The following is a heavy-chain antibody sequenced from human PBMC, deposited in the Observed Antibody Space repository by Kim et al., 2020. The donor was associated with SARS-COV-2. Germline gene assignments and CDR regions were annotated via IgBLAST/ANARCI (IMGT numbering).Heavy chain of an antibody. CDR3: AKDRIHYYGSGTDY. CDR1: GFTFSGYG. D-gene: IGHD3-10*01. Sequence: GGSLRLSCVASGFTFSGYGLHWARQAPGKGLEWVAVIWYDGSNKHYADSVKGRFTISRDNSKNTLYLQMDSLRAEDTAVYYCAKDRIHYYGSGTDYWGQGTLVTVSS. J-gene: IGHJ4*02. CDR2: IWYDGSNK. V-gene: IGHV3-33*06.